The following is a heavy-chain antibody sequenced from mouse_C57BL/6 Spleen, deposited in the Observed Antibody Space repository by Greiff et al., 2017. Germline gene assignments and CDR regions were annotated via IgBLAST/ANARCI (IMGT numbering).Heavy chain of an antibody. V-gene: IGHV5-12*01. CDR2: ISNGGGST. Sequence: EVKVEESGGGLVQPGGSLKLSCAASGFTFSDYYMYWVRQTPEKRLEWVAYISNGGGSTYYPDTVKGRFTISRDNAKNTLYLQMSRLKSEDTAMYYCARGWSNWYFDVWGTGTTVTVSS. D-gene: IGHD2-3*01. J-gene: IGHJ1*03. CDR3: ARGWSNWYFDV. CDR1: GFTFSDYY.